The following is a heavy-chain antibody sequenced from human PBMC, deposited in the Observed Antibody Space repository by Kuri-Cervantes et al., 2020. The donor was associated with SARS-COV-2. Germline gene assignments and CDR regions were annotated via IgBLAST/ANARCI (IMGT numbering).Heavy chain of an antibody. V-gene: IGHV1-69*13. CDR2: IIPIFGTA. J-gene: IGHJ4*02. Sequence: SVKVSCKTSGGTFSSYAISWVRQAPGQGLEWMGRIIPIFGTANYAQKFEGRVTITADESTSTAYMEMSSLRFEDTAVYFCARDVGYGGTSELDITYFDYWGQGTLVTVSS. CDR1: GGTFSSYA. CDR3: ARDVGYGGTSELDITYFDY. D-gene: IGHD4-23*01.